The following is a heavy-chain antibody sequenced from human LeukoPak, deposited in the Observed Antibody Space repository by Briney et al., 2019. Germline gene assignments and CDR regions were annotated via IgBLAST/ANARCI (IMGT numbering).Heavy chain of an antibody. D-gene: IGHD6-13*01. Sequence: SDTLSLTCAVSGGSFSSSSHYWGWVRQPPGKGLEWIGSIYYRGNTFYNPSLQSRVTISVDTSNHHFSLNLSSATAADTAVYYCARHPYSSSWFSGGLDVWGQGTTVTVSS. CDR3: ARHPYSSSWFSGGLDV. V-gene: IGHV4-39*01. CDR2: IYYRGNT. J-gene: IGHJ6*02. CDR1: GGSFSSSSHY.